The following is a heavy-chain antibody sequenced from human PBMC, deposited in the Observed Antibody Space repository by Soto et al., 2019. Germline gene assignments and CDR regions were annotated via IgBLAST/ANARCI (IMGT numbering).Heavy chain of an antibody. CDR1: GGSISSGYYY. J-gene: IGHJ5*02. V-gene: IGHV4-39*01. CDR2: VYYSGST. CDR3: ARHRRIAARMYNWFDP. D-gene: IGHD6-6*01. Sequence: PSETLSLTCSVSGGSISSGYYYWGWIRQPPGKGLEWIGNVYYSGSTYYNPSLKSRLTVSVDTSKNQFSLKLSSVTAADTALYFCARHRRIAARMYNWFDPWGQGTLVTVSS.